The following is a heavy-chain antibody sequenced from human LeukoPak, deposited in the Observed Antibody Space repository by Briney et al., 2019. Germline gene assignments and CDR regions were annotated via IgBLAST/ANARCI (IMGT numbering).Heavy chain of an antibody. Sequence: GGSLRLSCAASGFTLSSYGMHWVRQAPGKGLEWEALKSYDGSSKYYADSVKGRFTISRDNSKNTLYLQMNSLRAEDTAVYYCAKASSGWYLKLLDYWGQGTLVTVSS. CDR2: KSYDGSSK. CDR3: AKASSGWYLKLLDY. V-gene: IGHV3-30*18. D-gene: IGHD6-19*01. CDR1: GFTLSSYG. J-gene: IGHJ4*02.